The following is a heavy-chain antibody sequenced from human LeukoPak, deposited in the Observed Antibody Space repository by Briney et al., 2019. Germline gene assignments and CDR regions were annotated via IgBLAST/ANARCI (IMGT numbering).Heavy chain of an antibody. D-gene: IGHD5-12*01. CDR3: AKASGPVNIDFDY. Sequence: PGESLRLSCAASGFTFSSYAMSWVRQAPGKGLEWVSAISGSGGSTYYADSVKGRFTISRDNSKNTLYLQMNSLGAEDTAVYYCAKASGPVNIDFDYWGQGTLVTVSS. CDR1: GFTFSSYA. J-gene: IGHJ4*02. CDR2: ISGSGGST. V-gene: IGHV3-23*01.